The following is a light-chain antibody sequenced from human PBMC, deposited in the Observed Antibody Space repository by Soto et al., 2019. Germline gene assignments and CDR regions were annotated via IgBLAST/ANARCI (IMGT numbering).Light chain of an antibody. Sequence: QSALTQPASVSGSPGQSITISCTGTSSDVGGYNYVSWYQQHPGKAPKLMIYEVSNRPPGVSIRFSGSKSGNTASLTISGLQAEDEADYYCNSYISSGTLVFGTGTKLTVL. CDR2: EVS. CDR1: SSDVGGYNY. J-gene: IGLJ1*01. V-gene: IGLV2-14*01. CDR3: NSYISSGTLV.